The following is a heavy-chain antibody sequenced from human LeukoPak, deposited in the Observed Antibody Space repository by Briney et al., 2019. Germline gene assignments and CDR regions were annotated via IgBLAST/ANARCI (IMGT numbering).Heavy chain of an antibody. D-gene: IGHD3-16*01. V-gene: IGHV4-61*02. J-gene: IGHJ4*02. CDR2: IYTDGIT. CDR1: GASISANNYY. CDR3: ARFAFSSLRLDY. Sequence: SETLSLTCNVSGASISANNYYWTWIRQPAGKGLEWIGRIYTDGITNYSPSLKSRVSILLDKPKNQFSLKLTSMTAADTAVYYCARFAFSSLRLDYWGKGALVIVSS.